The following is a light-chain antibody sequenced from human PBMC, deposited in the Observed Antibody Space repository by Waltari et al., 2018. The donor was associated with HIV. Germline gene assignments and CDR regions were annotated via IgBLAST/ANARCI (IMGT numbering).Light chain of an antibody. CDR1: SSDVGYYTY. V-gene: IGLV2-23*02. CDR3: CSYAGSSIYYV. Sequence: QSALTQPASVSGSPGQSITISCTGTSSDVGYYTYVSWDQQYPGKAPKLMIYAVTKRPSGVSNRFSGSKSGNTASLTISGLQAEDEADYYCCSYAGSSIYYVFGTGTKVTVL. CDR2: AVT. J-gene: IGLJ1*01.